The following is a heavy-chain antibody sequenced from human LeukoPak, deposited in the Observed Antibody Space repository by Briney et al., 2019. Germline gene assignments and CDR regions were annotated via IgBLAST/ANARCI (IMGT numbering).Heavy chain of an antibody. V-gene: IGHV4-59*01. Sequence: SETLSLTCTVSGGSISTYYWTWIRQPAGKGLEWIGYIYYSGSTNYNPSLKSRVTISVDTSKNQFSLKLSSVTAADTAVYYCARRTYYYDSSGYHYYFDYWGQGTLVTVSS. CDR1: GGSISTYY. CDR3: ARRTYYYDSSGYHYYFDY. CDR2: IYYSGST. J-gene: IGHJ4*02. D-gene: IGHD3-22*01.